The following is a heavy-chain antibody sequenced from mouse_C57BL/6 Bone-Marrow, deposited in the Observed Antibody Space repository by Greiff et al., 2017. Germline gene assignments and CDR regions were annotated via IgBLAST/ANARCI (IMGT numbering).Heavy chain of an antibody. Sequence: EVMLVESGGGLVKPGGSLKLSCAASGFTFSSYTMSWVRQTPEKRLEWVATISGGGGNTYYPDSVKGRFTIARDNAKTTLYLQMSSLSSEDTAVYYCARPRPYYYGPWFAYWGQGTLVTVSA. CDR3: ARPRPYYYGPWFAY. D-gene: IGHD1-1*01. CDR1: GFTFSSYT. CDR2: ISGGGGNT. V-gene: IGHV5-9*01. J-gene: IGHJ3*01.